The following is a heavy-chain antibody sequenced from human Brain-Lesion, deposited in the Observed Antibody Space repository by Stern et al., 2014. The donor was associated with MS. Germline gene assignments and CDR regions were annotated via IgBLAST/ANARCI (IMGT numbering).Heavy chain of an antibody. D-gene: IGHD4-17*01. J-gene: IGHJ4*02. Sequence: MQLVESEAEVKKTGSSVKVSCQASGNTFTNRDLHWVRQAPGQALEWMGGITPFTGNTNYAQNFQDRVTITMDMSMSTAYMDLSSLRSDDTAIYFCAEGGSYGFVYWGQGTLVTVSS. CDR2: ITPFTGNT. V-gene: IGHV1-45*02. CDR1: GNTFTNRD. CDR3: AEGGSYGFVY.